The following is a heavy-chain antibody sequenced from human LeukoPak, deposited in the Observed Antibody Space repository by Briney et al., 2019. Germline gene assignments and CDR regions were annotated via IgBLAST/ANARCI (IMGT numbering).Heavy chain of an antibody. D-gene: IGHD6-13*01. CDR3: ARAYPSSSPDY. V-gene: IGHV4-61*01. J-gene: IGHJ4*02. CDR1: GYSISSGYY. Sequence: SETLSLTCTVSGYSISSGYYWNWMRQPPGKGLEWIGYIYFSGSTNYNPSLKSRVTISVDTSKNQFSLNLSSVTTADTAVYYCARAYPSSSPDYWGQGTLVTVSS. CDR2: IYFSGST.